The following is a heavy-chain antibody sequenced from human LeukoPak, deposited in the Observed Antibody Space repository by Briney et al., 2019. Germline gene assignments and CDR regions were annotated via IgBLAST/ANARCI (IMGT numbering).Heavy chain of an antibody. V-gene: IGHV4-59*01. J-gene: IGHJ4*02. CDR3: ASSRGPSSSWSFDS. Sequence: PSETRSLTCSFSIVSIKNYYWNWIRQSPGKGLQWIGYIYYTGSTDYNFSLKSRVTISLDTSENQFSLRLNSVTAADSAVYFCASSRGPSSSWSFDSWGQGILVTVSS. CDR2: IYYTGST. D-gene: IGHD6-13*01. CDR1: IVSIKNYY.